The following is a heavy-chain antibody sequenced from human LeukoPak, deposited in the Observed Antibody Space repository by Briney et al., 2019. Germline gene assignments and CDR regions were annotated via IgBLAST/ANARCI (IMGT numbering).Heavy chain of an antibody. CDR1: GFSFSSYG. Sequence: GGSLRLSCAASGFSFSSYGMHWVGQAPGKGLEWVAFISYDGSNKFYADSVKGRFTISRDNSKNTLYLQMNSLRAEDTAVYYCAKDHAPGYSYGYRQGYFDYWGQRTLVTVSS. V-gene: IGHV3-30*18. D-gene: IGHD5-18*01. CDR3: AKDHAPGYSYGYRQGYFDY. CDR2: ISYDGSNK. J-gene: IGHJ4*02.